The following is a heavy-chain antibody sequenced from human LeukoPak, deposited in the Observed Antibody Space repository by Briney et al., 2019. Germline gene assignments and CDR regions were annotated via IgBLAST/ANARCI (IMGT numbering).Heavy chain of an antibody. J-gene: IGHJ1*01. CDR3: ARGIDYGSEYFQH. CDR1: GGSISSYY. V-gene: IGHV4-59*06. D-gene: IGHD4-17*01. CDR2: IYYSGST. Sequence: SETLSLTCTVSGGSISSYYWSWIRQPAGKGLEWIGYIYYSGSTYYNPSLKSRVTISVDTSKNQFSLKLTSVTAADTAVYYCARGIDYGSEYFQHWGQGTLVTVSS.